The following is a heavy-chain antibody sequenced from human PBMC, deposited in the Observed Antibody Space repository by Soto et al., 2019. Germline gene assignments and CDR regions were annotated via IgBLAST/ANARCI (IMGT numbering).Heavy chain of an antibody. CDR3: ARALSTRYYDILTGYPGY. V-gene: IGHV1-18*01. CDR2: ISAYNGNT. J-gene: IGHJ4*02. D-gene: IGHD3-9*01. Sequence: ASVKVSCKASGYTFTSYGISWVRQAPGQGLEWMGWISAYNGNTNYAQKLQGRVTMTTDTSTSTAYMELRSLRSDDTAVYYCARALSTRYYDILTGYPGYWGQGTLVTVSS. CDR1: GYTFTSYG.